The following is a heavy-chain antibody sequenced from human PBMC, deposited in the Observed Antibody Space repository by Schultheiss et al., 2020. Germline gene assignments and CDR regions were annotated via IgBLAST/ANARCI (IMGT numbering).Heavy chain of an antibody. CDR2: IYNGGNT. D-gene: IGHD3-10*01. Sequence: GGSLRLSCAASGFTVSSNYMSWVRQAPGKGLECVSIIYNGGNTYYADSVKGRFTISRDNSKNTLYLQMNSLRAEDTAVYYCAWGDRDYWGQGILVTVSS. J-gene: IGHJ4*02. V-gene: IGHV3-53*01. CDR3: AWGDRDY. CDR1: GFTVSSNY.